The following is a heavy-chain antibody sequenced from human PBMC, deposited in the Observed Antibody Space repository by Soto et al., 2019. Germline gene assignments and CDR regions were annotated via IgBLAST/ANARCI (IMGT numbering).Heavy chain of an antibody. CDR1: GGSISSYY. J-gene: IGHJ4*02. CDR3: ARSNGDYVVNFDY. CDR2: IYYSGRT. D-gene: IGHD4-17*01. V-gene: IGHV4-59*01. Sequence: PSETLSLTCTVSGGSISSYYWSWIRQPPGKGLEWIGYIYYSGRTNYNPSLKSRVTISVDASKNQLSLKLSSVTAADTAVYYCARSNGDYVVNFDYWGQGTLVTVSS.